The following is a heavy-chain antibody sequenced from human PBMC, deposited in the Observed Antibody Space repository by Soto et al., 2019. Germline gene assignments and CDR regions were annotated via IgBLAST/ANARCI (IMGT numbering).Heavy chain of an antibody. J-gene: IGHJ4*02. V-gene: IGHV4-59*01. D-gene: IGHD3-16*01. CDR2: IYYSGST. CDR1: GGSISSCY. CDR3: ARARGPYYVWGSYQQFDY. Sequence: SETLSLTCTVSGGSISSCYWSWIRQPPGKGLEWIGYIYYSGSTNYNPSLKSRVTISVDTSKNQFSLKLSSVTAADTAVYYFARARGPYYVWGSYQQFDYWGQGTLVTVSS.